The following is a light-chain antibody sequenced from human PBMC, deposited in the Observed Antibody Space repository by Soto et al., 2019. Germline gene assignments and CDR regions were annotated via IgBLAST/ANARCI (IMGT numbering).Light chain of an antibody. V-gene: IGLV1-47*02. J-gene: IGLJ3*02. Sequence: QSVLTQPPSASGTPGQGLIISCSGSSSTIGSNYVYWYRLLPGPAPKLVMFSDVTRPPGVPDRFSCSKSGTSASLAISGLRPEDEEDYFCASWEATLSGWVFGGGTKLTVL. CDR3: ASWEATLSGWV. CDR1: SSTIGSNY. CDR2: SDV.